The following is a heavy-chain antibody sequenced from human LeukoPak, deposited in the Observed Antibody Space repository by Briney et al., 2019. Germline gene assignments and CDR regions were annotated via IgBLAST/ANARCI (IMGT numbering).Heavy chain of an antibody. Sequence: GGSLRLSCAASGFTFSSYAMSWVRQAPGKGLEWVSAISGSGGSTYYADSVKGRFTISRDNSKNTLYLQMNSLRAEGTAVYYCAKDLWEQQLPLRYFDYWGQGTLVTVSS. V-gene: IGHV3-23*01. CDR2: ISGSGGST. CDR1: GFTFSSYA. CDR3: AKDLWEQQLPLRYFDY. D-gene: IGHD6-13*01. J-gene: IGHJ4*02.